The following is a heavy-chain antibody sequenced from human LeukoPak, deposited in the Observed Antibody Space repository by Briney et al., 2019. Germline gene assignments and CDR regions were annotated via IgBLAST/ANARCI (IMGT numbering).Heavy chain of an antibody. CDR1: GGSISSYY. D-gene: IGHD3-10*01. V-gene: IGHV4-4*07. CDR2: ISTSGST. Sequence: SETLSLTCTVSGGSISSYYWSWIRQPAGKGLESIGHISTSGSTNYNPSLKSRVTMSVDTSKNQFSLKLSSVTAADTAVYYCARGLWFGDENPPYFDYWGQGTLVTVSS. CDR3: ARGLWFGDENPPYFDY. J-gene: IGHJ4*02.